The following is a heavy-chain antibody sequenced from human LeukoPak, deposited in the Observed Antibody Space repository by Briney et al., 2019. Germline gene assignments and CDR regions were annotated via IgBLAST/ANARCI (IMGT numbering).Heavy chain of an antibody. CDR2: IYTSGST. CDR1: GGSISSGSYY. D-gene: IGHD6-13*01. CDR3: ARVSIAAAGGYWFDP. J-gene: IGHJ5*02. V-gene: IGHV4-61*02. Sequence: SETLSLTCTVSGGSISSGSYYWSWIRQPAGKGLEWIGRIYTSGSTNYNPSLKSRVTMSVDTSKNQFSLKLSSVTAADTAVYYCARVSIAAAGGYWFDPWGQGTLVTVSS.